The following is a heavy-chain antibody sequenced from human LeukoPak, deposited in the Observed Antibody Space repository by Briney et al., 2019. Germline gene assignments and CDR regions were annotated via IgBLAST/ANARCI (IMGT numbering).Heavy chain of an antibody. V-gene: IGHV3-7*03. D-gene: IGHD6-19*01. CDR2: IKQDGSEK. Sequence: PGGSLRLSCAASGFTFSSYWMSWVRQAPGKGLEWVANIKQDGSEKYYVDSVKGRFTISRDNAKNSLYLQMNSLRAEDTAVYYCARVISRLWLVKRSLYYFDYWGQGTLVTVSS. CDR1: GFTFSSYW. CDR3: ARVISRLWLVKRSLYYFDY. J-gene: IGHJ4*02.